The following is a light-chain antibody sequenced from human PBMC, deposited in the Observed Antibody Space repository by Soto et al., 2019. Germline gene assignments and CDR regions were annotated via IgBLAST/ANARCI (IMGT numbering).Light chain of an antibody. Sequence: AIRMTQFPSSFSASTGDRVTITCRASQGISSSLAWYQQKPGKAPKLLIYAASTLQSGVPSRFSGSGSGTDLTLTISCLQSEDFATYYCQQYYSYPLFTFGPGTKVDIQ. J-gene: IGKJ3*01. CDR3: QQYYSYPLFT. CDR2: AAS. CDR1: QGISSS. V-gene: IGKV1-8*01.